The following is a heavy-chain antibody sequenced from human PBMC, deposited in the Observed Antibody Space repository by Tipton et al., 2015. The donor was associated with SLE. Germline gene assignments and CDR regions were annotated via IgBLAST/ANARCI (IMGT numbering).Heavy chain of an antibody. Sequence: SLRLSCAASGFTFSSYWMSWVRQAPGKGLEWVANIKQDGSEKHYVDSVKGRFTISRDNAKNSLYLQMNSLRAEDTAVYYCAGDAHGGKGSAFDIWGQGTMVTVSS. CDR2: IKQDGSEK. CDR3: AGDAHGGKGSAFDI. J-gene: IGHJ3*02. D-gene: IGHD4-23*01. CDR1: GFTFSSYW. V-gene: IGHV3-7*05.